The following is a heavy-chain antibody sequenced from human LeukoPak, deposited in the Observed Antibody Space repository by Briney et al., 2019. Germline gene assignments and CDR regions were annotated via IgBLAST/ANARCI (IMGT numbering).Heavy chain of an antibody. Sequence: ASVKVSCKASGGTFSSYAISWVRQAPGQGLEWMGGIIPIFGTANYAQKFQGRVTITADKSTSTAYMELSSLRSEDTAVDYFARGKPIVGFFSGAFDIWGKGTMVTVS. J-gene: IGHJ3*02. CDR1: GGTFSSYA. D-gene: IGHD1-26*01. CDR2: IIPIFGTA. V-gene: IGHV1-69*06. CDR3: ARGKPIVGFFSGAFDI.